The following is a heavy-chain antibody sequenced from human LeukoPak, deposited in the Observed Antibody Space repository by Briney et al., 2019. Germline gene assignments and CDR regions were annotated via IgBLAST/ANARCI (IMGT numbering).Heavy chain of an antibody. CDR1: GYTFTGYY. D-gene: IGHD6-6*01. Sequence: GASVKVSCKAPGYTFTGYYMHWVRQAPGQGLEWMGWMNPNSGNTGYAQKFQGRVTMTRNTSISTAYMELSSLRSEDTAVYYCARRRSSSVDYWGQGTLVTVSS. CDR3: ARRRSSSVDY. J-gene: IGHJ4*02. CDR2: MNPNSGNT. V-gene: IGHV1-8*02.